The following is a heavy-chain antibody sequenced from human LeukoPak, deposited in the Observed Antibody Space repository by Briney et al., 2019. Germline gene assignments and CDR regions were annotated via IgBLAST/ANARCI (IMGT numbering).Heavy chain of an antibody. J-gene: IGHJ4*02. CDR1: GGSFSGYY. CDR2: INHSAST. V-gene: IGHV4-34*03. CDR3: SSSGGHSGESFDY. D-gene: IGHD4-23*01. Sequence: SETLSLTCAIYGGSFSGYYWSWIRQPPGKGLEWIGEINHSASTNYNPSLKSRVTISVDTSKNQFSLKMTSVTAADTAVYYCSSSGGHSGESFDYWGQGTLVTVSS.